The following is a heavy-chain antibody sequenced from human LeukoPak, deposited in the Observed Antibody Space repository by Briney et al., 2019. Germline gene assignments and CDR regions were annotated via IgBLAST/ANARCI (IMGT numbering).Heavy chain of an antibody. J-gene: IGHJ4*02. D-gene: IGHD3-10*01. CDR1: GFTFSSYW. Sequence: TGGSLRLSCAASGFTFSSYWMHWVRQAPGKGLVWVSRINSDGSSTSYADSVKGRFTISRDNAKNTLYLQMNSLRAEDTAVYYCARELVEDYYGSGSYYPLDYWGQGTLVTVSS. CDR2: INSDGSST. CDR3: ARELVEDYYGSGSYYPLDY. V-gene: IGHV3-74*01.